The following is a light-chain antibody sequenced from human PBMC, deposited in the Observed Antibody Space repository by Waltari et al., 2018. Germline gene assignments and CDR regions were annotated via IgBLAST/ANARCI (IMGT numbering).Light chain of an antibody. J-gene: IGLJ2*01. V-gene: IGLV6-57*02. CDR1: SGSIDTNY. CDR3: QSSDSSTGVV. CDR2: DDN. Sequence: KFMLTQPNSVSESPGKTVTISCTGSSGSIDTNYVQWYQQRPGSAPRTVIYDDNQRPAGVPVRFSASIDSSSNSASLTISGLKTEDEADYYCQSSDSSTGVVFGGGTKLTVL.